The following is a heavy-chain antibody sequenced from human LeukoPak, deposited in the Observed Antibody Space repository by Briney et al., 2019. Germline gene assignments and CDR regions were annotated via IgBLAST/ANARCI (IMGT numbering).Heavy chain of an antibody. Sequence: GGSLRLSCAAPGFTFSSYAMTWVRQAPGRGLEWVSSILNSGGDTYYADSVKGRFTISRDNSNNTLFLQMNNLRAEDTAIYYCAKDRGGYYFDCWGQGTLVTVSS. CDR3: AKDRGGYYFDC. J-gene: IGHJ4*02. V-gene: IGHV3-23*01. CDR1: GFTFSSYA. D-gene: IGHD4-23*01. CDR2: ILNSGGDT.